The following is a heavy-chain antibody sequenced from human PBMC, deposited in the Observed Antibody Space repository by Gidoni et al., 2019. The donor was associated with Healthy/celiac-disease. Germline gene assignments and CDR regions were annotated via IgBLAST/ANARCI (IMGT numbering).Heavy chain of an antibody. Sequence: QVQLVESGGGVVQPGRSLRLSCAASGFTFSSYAMHWVRQAPGKGLGWVAVISYDGSNKYYADSVKGRFTISRDNSKNTLYLQMNSLRAEDTAVYYCARESMITFGGVIVPVDYWGQGTLVTVSS. V-gene: IGHV3-30-3*01. CDR3: ARESMITFGGVIVPVDY. CDR1: GFTFSSYA. D-gene: IGHD3-16*02. J-gene: IGHJ4*02. CDR2: ISYDGSNK.